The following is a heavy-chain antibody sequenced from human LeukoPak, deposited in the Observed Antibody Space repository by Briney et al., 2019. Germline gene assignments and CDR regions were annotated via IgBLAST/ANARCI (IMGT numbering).Heavy chain of an antibody. Sequence: PGGSLRLSCAASGFIFSNYAMSWVRQAPGKGLEWVAVISYDGSNKYYADSVKGRFTISRDNSKNTLYLQMNSLRAEDTAVYYCARDVSPGTYFDYWGQGTLVTVSS. J-gene: IGHJ4*02. CDR3: ARDVSPGTYFDY. CDR1: GFIFSNYA. V-gene: IGHV3-30-3*01. CDR2: ISYDGSNK.